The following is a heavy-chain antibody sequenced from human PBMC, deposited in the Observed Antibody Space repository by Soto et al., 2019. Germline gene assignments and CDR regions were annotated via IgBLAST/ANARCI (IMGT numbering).Heavy chain of an antibody. D-gene: IGHD4-17*01. CDR3: ARLYGDGNWFDY. CDR1: GYIFARYW. J-gene: IGHJ5*01. CDR2: IYPDDSDT. Sequence: ESLKISCKGSGYIFARYWIAWVRQMPGKGLEWMGIIYPDDSDTRYSPSFQGQVTISADKSISTAYLQWSSLKASDTAMFYCARLYGDGNWFDYWGQGTLVTVS. V-gene: IGHV5-51*01.